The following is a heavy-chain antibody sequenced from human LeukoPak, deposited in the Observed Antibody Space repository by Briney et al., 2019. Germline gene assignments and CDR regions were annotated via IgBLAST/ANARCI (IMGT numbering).Heavy chain of an antibody. D-gene: IGHD6-19*01. CDR3: ARVGKNGWDFDH. V-gene: IGHV3-7*01. Sequence: GGSLRLSCAASGFALSDYAINWVRQAPGKGLEWVANINEGGNVKLYVDSVKGRFTISRDNTKISLHLQMYSLRAEDTAVYYCARVGKNGWDFDHWGQGTLVTVSS. J-gene: IGHJ4*02. CDR2: INEGGNVK. CDR1: GFALSDYA.